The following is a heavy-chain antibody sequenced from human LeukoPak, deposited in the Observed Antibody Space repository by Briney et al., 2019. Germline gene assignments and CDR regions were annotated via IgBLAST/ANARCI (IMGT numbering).Heavy chain of an antibody. V-gene: IGHV1-46*01. J-gene: IGHJ4*02. CDR3: ARDYYDRSAYGAGF. Sequence: ASVKVSCKASGYTFISYYVHWVRQAPGQGIEWMGMINPSGGSATYAQKFQGRVTLTRDTSTSTLYMELSSLRSEDTAVYYCARDYYDRSAYGAGFWGEGTLVTVSS. CDR2: INPSGGSA. D-gene: IGHD3-22*01. CDR1: GYTFISYY.